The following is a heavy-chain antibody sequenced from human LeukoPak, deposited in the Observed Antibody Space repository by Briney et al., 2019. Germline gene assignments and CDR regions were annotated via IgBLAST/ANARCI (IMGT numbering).Heavy chain of an antibody. CDR2: ISASETSI. CDR1: GFTFSLYN. V-gene: IGHV3-48*03. D-gene: IGHD6-19*01. CDR3: VRDNLENQWLERSY. J-gene: IGHJ4*02. Sequence: GGSLRLSCSASGFTFSLYNMNWVRQAPGKGLEWVSQISASETSIKYADSVRGRFTISRDNVKNSVYLQMNSLRGEDTAIYYGVRDNLENQWLERSYWGQGTLVTASS.